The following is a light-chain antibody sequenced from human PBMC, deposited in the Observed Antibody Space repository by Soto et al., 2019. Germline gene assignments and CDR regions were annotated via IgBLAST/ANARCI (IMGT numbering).Light chain of an antibody. Sequence: EIVLTQSPGTLSLSPGERATLSCRASQSVRSTSLVWYQQKPGQAPRLLIYGASSRATGIPDRFSGSGSGTDFTLTISRMEPEDSAVYYCQQSDSSSWTFGQGTRVDIK. J-gene: IGKJ1*01. CDR1: QSVRSTS. CDR3: QQSDSSSWT. CDR2: GAS. V-gene: IGKV3-20*01.